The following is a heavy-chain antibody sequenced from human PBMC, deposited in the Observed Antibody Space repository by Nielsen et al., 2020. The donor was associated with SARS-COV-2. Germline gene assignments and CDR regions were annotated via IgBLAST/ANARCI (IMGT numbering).Heavy chain of an antibody. J-gene: IGHJ3*02. V-gene: IGHV4-30-4*01. CDR3: AKIHLADYDAFDI. D-gene: IGHD5-12*01. CDR2: IYYSGST. Sequence: SETLSLTCRVSGGSISSGDYYWSWIRQPPGKGLEWIGYIYYSGSTYYNPSLKSRVTISVDTSKNQFSLKLSSVTAADTALYYCAKIHLADYDAFDIWGQGTMVTVSS. CDR1: GGSISSGDYY.